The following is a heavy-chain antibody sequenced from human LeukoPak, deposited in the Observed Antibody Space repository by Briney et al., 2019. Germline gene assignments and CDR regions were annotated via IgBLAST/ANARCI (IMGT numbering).Heavy chain of an antibody. J-gene: IGHJ4*02. Sequence: GGSLRLSCAASGFTFSSYAMSWVRQAPGKGLEWVSAISGSGGSTYYADSVKGRFTISRDNAKNSLYLQMNSLRAEDTAVYYCAREGLITGTTRWGQGTLVTVSS. D-gene: IGHD1-7*01. CDR1: GFTFSSYA. CDR2: ISGSGGST. V-gene: IGHV3-23*01. CDR3: AREGLITGTTR.